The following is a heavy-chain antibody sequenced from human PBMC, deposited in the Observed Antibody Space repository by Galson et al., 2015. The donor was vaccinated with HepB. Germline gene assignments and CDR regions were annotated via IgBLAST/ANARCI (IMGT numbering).Heavy chain of an antibody. V-gene: IGHV3-30*04. CDR1: GFTFSSYA. CDR2: ISYDGSNK. J-gene: IGHJ3*02. Sequence: SLRLSCAASGFTFSSYAMHWVRQAPGKGLEWVAVISYDGSNKYYADSVKGRFTISRDNSKNTLYLQMNSLRAEDTAVYYCARDIRYCSGGSCFEARWAPDAFDIWG. D-gene: IGHD2-15*01. CDR3: ARDIRYCSGGSCFEARWAPDAFDI.